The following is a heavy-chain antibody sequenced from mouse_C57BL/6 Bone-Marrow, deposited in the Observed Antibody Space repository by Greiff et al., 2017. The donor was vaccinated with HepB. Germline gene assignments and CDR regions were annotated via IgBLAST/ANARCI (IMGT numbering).Heavy chain of an antibody. V-gene: IGHV5-17*01. J-gene: IGHJ2*01. Sequence: EVKLMESGGGLVKPGGSLKISCAASGFTFSDYGMHWVRQAPEKGLEWVAYISSGSSTIYYADTVKGRFTISRDNAKSTLFLQMTSPRSEDTAMYYCARHYGNCGRGTTLTVSS. CDR2: ISSGSSTI. CDR3: ARHYGN. CDR1: GFTFSDYG. D-gene: IGHD2-1*01.